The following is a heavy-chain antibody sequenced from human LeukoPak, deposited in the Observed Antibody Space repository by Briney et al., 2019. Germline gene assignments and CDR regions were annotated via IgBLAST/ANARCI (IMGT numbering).Heavy chain of an antibody. CDR2: INSDGSST. Sequence: GGSLRLSCAASGFTFSSYWMYWVRQAPGKGLVLVSRINSDGSSTSYADSVKGRCSISRDNAKNTLYLQMNSLRAEDTAVYYCARGLLDCSGGSCFSGAFDIWGRGTLVTVSS. D-gene: IGHD2-15*01. V-gene: IGHV3-74*01. J-gene: IGHJ3*02. CDR3: ARGLLDCSGGSCFSGAFDI. CDR1: GFTFSSYW.